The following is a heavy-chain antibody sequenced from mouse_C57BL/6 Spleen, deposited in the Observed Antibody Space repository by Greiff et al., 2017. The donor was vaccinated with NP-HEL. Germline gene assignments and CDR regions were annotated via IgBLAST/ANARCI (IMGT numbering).Heavy chain of an antibody. CDR2: IWSGGST. CDR1: GFSLTSYG. CDR3: ARMTYYGNYGYFDV. Sequence: VKLVESGPGLVQPSQSLSITCTVSGFSLTSYGVHWVRQSPGKGLEWLGVIWSGGSTDYNAAFISRLSISKDNSKSQVFFKMNSLQADDTAIYYCARMTYYGNYGYFDVWGTGTTVTVSS. J-gene: IGHJ1*03. V-gene: IGHV2-2*01. D-gene: IGHD2-10*01.